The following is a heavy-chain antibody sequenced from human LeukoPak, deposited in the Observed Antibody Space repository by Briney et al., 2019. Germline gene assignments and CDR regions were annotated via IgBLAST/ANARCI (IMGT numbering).Heavy chain of an antibody. CDR2: ISYDGSNK. Sequence: GGSLRLSCAASGFTFSSYAMHWVRQAPGKGLEWVAVISYDGSNKYYAGSVKGRFTISRDNSKNTLYLQMNSLRAEDTAVYYCARAQHYYDSSGYYFDYWGQGTLVTVSS. D-gene: IGHD3-22*01. J-gene: IGHJ4*02. CDR3: ARAQHYYDSSGYYFDY. V-gene: IGHV3-30-3*01. CDR1: GFTFSSYA.